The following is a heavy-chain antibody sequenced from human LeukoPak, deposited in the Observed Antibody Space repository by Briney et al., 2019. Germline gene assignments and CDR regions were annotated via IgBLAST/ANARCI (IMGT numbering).Heavy chain of an antibody. CDR2: INHSGST. V-gene: IGHV4-34*01. D-gene: IGHD3-22*01. CDR1: GGSFSGYY. J-gene: IGHJ4*02. Sequence: SETLSLTCAVYGGSFSGYYWSWIRQPPGKGLEWIGEINHSGSTNYNPSLKSRVTISVDTSKNQFSLKLSSVTAADTAVYYCARSVYYYDSSGYYSYWGQGTLVTVPS. CDR3: ARSVYYYDSSGYYSY.